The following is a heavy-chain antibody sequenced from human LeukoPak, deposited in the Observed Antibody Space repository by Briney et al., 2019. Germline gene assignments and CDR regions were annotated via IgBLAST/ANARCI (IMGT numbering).Heavy chain of an antibody. CDR3: TRQGNGRRKWFGELLHRTYNWFDP. D-gene: IGHD3-10*01. V-gene: IGHV4-39*07. J-gene: IGHJ5*02. CDR1: GGSISSSSYY. Sequence: SETLSLTCTVSGGSISSSSYYWGWIRQPPGKGVEWIGRIYYSGNTNYNPSLKSRVTMSVDTSKNQFSLKLSSVTAADTAVYYCTRQGNGRRKWFGELLHRTYNWFDPWGQGTLVTVSS. CDR2: IYYSGNT.